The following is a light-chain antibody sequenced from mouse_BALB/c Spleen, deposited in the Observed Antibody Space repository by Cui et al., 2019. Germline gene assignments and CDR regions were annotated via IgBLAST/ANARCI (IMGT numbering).Light chain of an antibody. J-gene: IGKJ1*01. V-gene: IGKV4-58*01. CDR2: RTS. Sequence: ENVLTQSPAIMAASLGQKVTMTCSASSSVSSSYLHWYQQKSGASPKPLIHRTSNLASGVPARFSGSGSGTSYSLKISSVEAEDDATYYCQQWSGYPWTFGGGTKLEIK. CDR3: QQWSGYPWT. CDR1: SSVSSSY.